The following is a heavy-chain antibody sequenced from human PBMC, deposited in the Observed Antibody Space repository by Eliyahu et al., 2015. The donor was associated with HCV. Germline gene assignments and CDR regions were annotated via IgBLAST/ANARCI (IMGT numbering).Heavy chain of an antibody. CDR1: GFXFXXYS. J-gene: IGHJ4*02. Sequence: EVQLVESGGGLVQPGGSLRLSCAASGFXFXXYSRNWVRQAPGKGLGWVSYISSSSSTIYYADSVKGRFTISRDNAKNSLYLQMNSLRAEDTAVYYCATLKWAAYCGGDCYPVDYWGQGTLVTVSS. CDR3: ATLKWAAYCGGDCYPVDY. CDR2: ISSSSSTI. D-gene: IGHD2-21*02. V-gene: IGHV3-48*01.